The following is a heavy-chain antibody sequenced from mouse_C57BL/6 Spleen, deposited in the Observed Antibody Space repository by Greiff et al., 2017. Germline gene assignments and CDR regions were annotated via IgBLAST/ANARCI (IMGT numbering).Heavy chain of an antibody. D-gene: IGHD3-3*01. J-gene: IGHJ4*01. CDR3: ARRGGPSYAMDY. CDR1: GYAFSSYW. V-gene: IGHV1-80*01. Sequence: VQLQQSGAELVKPGASVKISCKASGYAFSSYWMHWVKQRPGKGLEWIGQIYPGDGDTNYNGKFKGKATLTADKSSSTAYMQLSSLTSEDSAVYFCARRGGPSYAMDYWGQGTSVTVSS. CDR2: IYPGDGDT.